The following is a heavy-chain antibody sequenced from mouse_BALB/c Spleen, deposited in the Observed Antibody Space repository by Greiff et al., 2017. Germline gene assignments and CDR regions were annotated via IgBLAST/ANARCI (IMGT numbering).Heavy chain of an antibody. Sequence: QVQLQQSDTELVKPGASVKISCKASGYTFTDHAIHWVKQRPEQGLEWIGDISPGNGDSKYNEKFKGKATLTADKSSSTAYMQLNSLTSEDSAVYFCKRADGYGAYWGQGTLVTVSA. CDR1: GYTFTDHA. D-gene: IGHD2-2*01. V-gene: IGHV1S53*03. CDR3: KRADGYGAY. J-gene: IGHJ3*01. CDR2: ISPGNGDS.